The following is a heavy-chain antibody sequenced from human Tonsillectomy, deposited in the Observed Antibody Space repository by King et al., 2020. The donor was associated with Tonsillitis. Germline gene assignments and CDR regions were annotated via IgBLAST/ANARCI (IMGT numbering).Heavy chain of an antibody. CDR1: GYTFSSYA. D-gene: IGHD3-10*01. CDR3: AKCDGYYGSGSDDAFVI. Sequence: VQLVESGGGLVQPGGSLRLSCAASGYTFSSYAMSWVRQAPGKGLEWVSGISGSGVGTYYADSVKGRFTISRDNSKNTLYLQMNSLRAEDTAVYYCAKCDGYYGSGSDDAFVIWGQGTMVTVSS. V-gene: IGHV3-23*04. CDR2: ISGSGVGT. J-gene: IGHJ3*02.